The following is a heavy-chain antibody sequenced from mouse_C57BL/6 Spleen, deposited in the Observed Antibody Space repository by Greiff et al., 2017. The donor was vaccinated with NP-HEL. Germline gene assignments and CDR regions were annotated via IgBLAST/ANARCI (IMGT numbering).Heavy chain of an antibody. J-gene: IGHJ3*01. CDR2: IHPNSGST. CDR1: GYAFSSYW. CDR3: ARKGTGSWFAY. V-gene: IGHV1-64*01. Sequence: QVQLKQSGPELVKPGASVKISCKASGYAFSSYWMHWVKQRPGQGLEWIGMIHPNSGSTNYNEKFKSKATLTVDKSSSTAYMQLSSLTSEDSAVYYCARKGTGSWFAYWGQGTLVTVSA. D-gene: IGHD4-1*01.